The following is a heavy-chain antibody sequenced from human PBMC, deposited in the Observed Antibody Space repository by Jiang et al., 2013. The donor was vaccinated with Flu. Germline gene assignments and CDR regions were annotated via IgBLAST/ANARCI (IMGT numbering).Heavy chain of an antibody. J-gene: IGHJ4*02. CDR3: ARDLGYGAYEPYFDY. CDR1: GFTFYTYG. V-gene: IGHV3-48*02. CDR2: LVVLSSPI. Sequence: ASGFTFYTYGMNWVRPGVQGRGWSGFHILVVLSSPILYTDSVKGRFTIARDNAKNSVYLQMSSLRDEDTAVYYCARDLGYGAYEPYFDYWGQGILVIVSS. D-gene: IGHD5-12*01.